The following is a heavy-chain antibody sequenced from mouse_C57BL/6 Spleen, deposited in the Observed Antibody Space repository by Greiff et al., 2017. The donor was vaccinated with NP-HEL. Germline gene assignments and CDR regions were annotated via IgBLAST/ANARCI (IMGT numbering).Heavy chain of an antibody. Sequence: QVQLQQPGAELVKPGASVKVSCKASGYTFTSYWMHWVKQRPGPGLEWIGRIHPSDSDTNSNQKFKGKATLTVDKSSSTAYMQLSSLTSEDSAVYYCAMEYGYDGDDAMDYWGQGTSVTVSS. J-gene: IGHJ4*01. CDR3: AMEYGYDGDDAMDY. CDR1: GYTFTSYW. D-gene: IGHD2-2*01. V-gene: IGHV1-74*01. CDR2: IHPSDSDT.